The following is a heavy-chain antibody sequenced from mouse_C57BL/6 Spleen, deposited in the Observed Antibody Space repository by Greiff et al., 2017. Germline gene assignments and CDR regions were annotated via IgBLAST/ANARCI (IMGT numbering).Heavy chain of an antibody. CDR1: GFTFSSYG. V-gene: IGHV5-6*02. Sequence: EVKLVESGGDLVKPGGSLKLSCAASGFTFSSYGMSWVRQTPDKRLEWVATISSGGSYPYYPDSVKGRFTISRDNAKNTLYLQKSSLKSEDTAMYYCARHLLRTGRDYWGQGTTLTVAS. CDR3: ARHLLRTGRDY. J-gene: IGHJ2*01. CDR2: ISSGGSYP. D-gene: IGHD4-1*01.